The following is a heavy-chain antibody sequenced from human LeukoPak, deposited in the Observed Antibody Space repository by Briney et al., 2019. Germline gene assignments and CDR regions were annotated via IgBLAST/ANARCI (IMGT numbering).Heavy chain of an antibody. V-gene: IGHV4-39*01. D-gene: IGHD7-27*01. CDR3: ARTQHGEFDY. J-gene: IGHJ4*02. CDR1: GFTLSENNVH. Sequence: LRLSCAASGFTLSENNVHWIRQPPGKGLEWIGSIYYSGSTYYNPSLKSRVTISVDTSKNQFSLKLSSVTAADTAVYYCARTQHGEFDYWGQGILVTVSS. CDR2: IYYSGST.